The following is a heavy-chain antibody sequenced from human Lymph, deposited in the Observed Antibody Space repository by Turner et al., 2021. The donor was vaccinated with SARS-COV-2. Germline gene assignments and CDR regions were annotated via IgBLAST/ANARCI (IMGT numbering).Heavy chain of an antibody. J-gene: IGHJ4*02. Sequence: QVQLVQSGAEGKKPGSSVKVSCEASGGTFSTYTTNWVRQPPGQGLEWMGGIIPIFGTANYAQEFQGRVTITADESTSTAYMELSSLRSEDTAVYYCTRGETIAAHYDYWGQGTLVTVSS. V-gene: IGHV1-69*01. CDR1: GGTFSTYT. D-gene: IGHD6-6*01. CDR3: TRGETIAAHYDY. CDR2: IIPIFGTA.